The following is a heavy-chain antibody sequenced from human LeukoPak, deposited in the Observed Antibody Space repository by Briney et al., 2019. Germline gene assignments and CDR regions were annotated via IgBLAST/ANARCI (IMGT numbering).Heavy chain of an antibody. D-gene: IGHD3-10*01. CDR1: GGSISIYY. V-gene: IGHV4-4*07. Sequence: SEILSLTCTVSGGSISIYYWNWIRQPAGKGLEWIGRIFTSGITNYDPSLKSRVTMSVDTSKNQFSLNLSSVTAADTAVYYCARESSGNYYNPLGYMDVWGKGTTVTVSS. J-gene: IGHJ6*03. CDR3: ARESSGNYYNPLGYMDV. CDR2: IFTSGIT.